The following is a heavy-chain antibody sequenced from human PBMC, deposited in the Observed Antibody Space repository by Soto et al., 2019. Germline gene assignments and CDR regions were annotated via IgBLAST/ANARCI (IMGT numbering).Heavy chain of an antibody. D-gene: IGHD6-19*01. V-gene: IGHV3-74*01. Sequence: EVQLVESGGGLVQPGGSLRLSCAASGFTFSDYWMHWVRQAPGKGLVWVSHITSDGRNTSYADSVKGRFTISRDNAKNTLYLQMNSLRVEDTAVYYCARVDGIAEADIDYWGQGTLVTVPS. J-gene: IGHJ4*02. CDR2: ITSDGRNT. CDR3: ARVDGIAEADIDY. CDR1: GFTFSDYW.